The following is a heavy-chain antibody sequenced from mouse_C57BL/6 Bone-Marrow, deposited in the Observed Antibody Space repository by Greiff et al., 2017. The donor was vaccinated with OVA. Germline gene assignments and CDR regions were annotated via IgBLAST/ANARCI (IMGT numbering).Heavy chain of an antibody. CDR3: ALYYGSVRHYFDY. V-gene: IGHV2-9*01. CDR2: IWGGVST. J-gene: IGHJ2*01. CDR1: GFSLTSSG. D-gene: IGHD2-1*01. Sequence: VAPSQSLSITCTVSGFSLTSSGVAWVRQPPGKGLEWLGVIWGGVSTNYNSALMSRLSISNDNSKSQVFLTLNSLQTDDTAMYYAALYYGSVRHYFDYWGQGTTLTVSS.